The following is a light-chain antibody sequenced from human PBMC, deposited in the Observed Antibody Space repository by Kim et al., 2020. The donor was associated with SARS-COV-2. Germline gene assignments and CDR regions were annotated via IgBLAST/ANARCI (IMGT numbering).Light chain of an antibody. CDR1: QSISRH. Sequence: DIQMTQSPSTLSASVGDRVTITCRASQSISRHLAWYQQKPGRAPKLLIYKASTLESGVSSRFSGGGSGTEFTLSISSLQPDDFATFYCQQYECLPWTFGRGTKVDIK. V-gene: IGKV1-5*03. J-gene: IGKJ1*01. CDR3: QQYECLPWT. CDR2: KAS.